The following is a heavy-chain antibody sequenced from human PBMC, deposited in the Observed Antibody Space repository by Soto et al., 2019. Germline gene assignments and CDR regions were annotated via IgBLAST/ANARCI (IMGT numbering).Heavy chain of an antibody. D-gene: IGHD2-2*01. CDR2: IWYDGSNK. CDR3: ARDKGYCSSTSCSHYYYYYGMDV. Sequence: ESGGGVVQPGRSLRLSCAASGFTFSSYGMHWVRQAPGKGLEWVAVIWYDGSNKYYADSVKGRFTISRDNSKNTLYLQMNSLRAEDTAVYYCARDKGYCSSTSCSHYYYYYGMDVWGQGTTVTVSS. CDR1: GFTFSSYG. V-gene: IGHV3-33*01. J-gene: IGHJ6*02.